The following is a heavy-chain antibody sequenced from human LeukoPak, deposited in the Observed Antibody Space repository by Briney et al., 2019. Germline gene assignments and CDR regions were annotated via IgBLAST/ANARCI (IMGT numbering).Heavy chain of an antibody. D-gene: IGHD6-19*01. CDR2: SSSSSSTI. CDR3: ARDLTGYSTGWYVLYYFDY. V-gene: IGHV3-48*04. J-gene: IGHJ4*02. Sequence: GGSLRLSCAASEFTFSTYSMNWVRQAPGKGLEWIPFSSSSSSTIYYADSVKGRFTVSRDNAKNSLYLQMNSLGAEDTAVYYCARDLTGYSTGWYVLYYFDYWGQGTLVTVFS. CDR1: EFTFSTYS.